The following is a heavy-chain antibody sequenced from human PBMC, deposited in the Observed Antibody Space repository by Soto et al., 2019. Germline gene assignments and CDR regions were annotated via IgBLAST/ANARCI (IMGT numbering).Heavy chain of an antibody. CDR3: AKSFVAIRHLFQYQDV. V-gene: IGHV3-9*01. D-gene: IGHD2-2*01. CDR1: GFTFVDYA. Sequence: VQLVESGGGLVQPGGSLRLSCAASGFTFVDYAMHWVRQTPGKGLEWVSGITWNGVVMGYAASVQGRFTISRDDAQSSLSLQMNSLRPEDTALYFCAKSFVAIRHLFQYQDVWGKGTTVTVSS. CDR2: ITWNGVVM. J-gene: IGHJ6*04.